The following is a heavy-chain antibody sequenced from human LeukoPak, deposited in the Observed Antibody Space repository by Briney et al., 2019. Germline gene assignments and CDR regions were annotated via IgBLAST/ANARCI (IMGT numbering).Heavy chain of an antibody. D-gene: IGHD3-22*01. CDR1: GGTFSSYA. CDR2: IIPILGIA. V-gene: IGHV1-69*04. J-gene: IGHJ4*02. CDR3: ALAYYYDSSGSKEFDY. Sequence: SVKVTCKASGGTFSSYAISWVRQAPGQGLEWMGRIIPILGIANYAQKFQGRVTITADKSTSTAYMELSSLRSEDTAVYYCALAYYYDSSGSKEFDYWGQGTLVTVSS.